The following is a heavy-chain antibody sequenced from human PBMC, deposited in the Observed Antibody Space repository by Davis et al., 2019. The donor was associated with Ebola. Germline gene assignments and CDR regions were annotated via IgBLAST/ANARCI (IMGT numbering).Heavy chain of an antibody. J-gene: IGHJ3*02. CDR2: INPSGGST. CDR3: AGGDGVVIGPDAFDI. CDR1: GYTFTSYY. D-gene: IGHD3-3*01. V-gene: IGHV1-46*01. Sequence: ASVKVSCKASGYTFTSYYMHWVRQAPGQGLEWMGIINPSGGSTSYAQKFQGRVTMTRDTSTSTVYMELSSLRSEDTAGYYCAGGDGVVIGPDAFDIWGQGTMVTVSS.